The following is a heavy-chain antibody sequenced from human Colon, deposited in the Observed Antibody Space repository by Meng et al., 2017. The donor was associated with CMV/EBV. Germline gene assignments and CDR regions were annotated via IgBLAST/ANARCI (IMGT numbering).Heavy chain of an antibody. V-gene: IGHV3-53*01. CDR1: GFTVSSNY. CDR2: IYSGGST. CDR3: ARVGTGGRAFDI. D-gene: IGHD5-18*01. J-gene: IGHJ3*02. Sequence: GGSLRLSCAASGFTVSSNYMSWVRQAPGRGLEWVSLIYSGGSTYYADSVKGRFTISRDNSKYTLYLQMNSLRAEDTAVYYCARVGTGGRAFDIWGQGTMVTVSS.